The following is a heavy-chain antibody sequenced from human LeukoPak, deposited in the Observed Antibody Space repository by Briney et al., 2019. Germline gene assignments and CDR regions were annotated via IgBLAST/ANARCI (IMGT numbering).Heavy chain of an antibody. Sequence: PSETLSLTCAVYGGSFSGYYWSWIRQPPGKGLEWIGEINHSGSTNYNPSLKSRVTISVDTSKNQFSLKLSSVTAADTAVYYCAKGAGPPWFDPWGQGTLVTVSS. D-gene: IGHD6-19*01. CDR3: AKGAGPPWFDP. V-gene: IGHV4-34*01. J-gene: IGHJ5*02. CDR2: INHSGST. CDR1: GGSFSGYY.